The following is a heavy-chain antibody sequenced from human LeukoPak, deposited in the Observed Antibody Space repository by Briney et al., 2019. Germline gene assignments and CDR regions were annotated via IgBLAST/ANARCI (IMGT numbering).Heavy chain of an antibody. D-gene: IGHD3-16*01. CDR1: GFTVSSNY. V-gene: IGHV3-66*02. CDR3: ARDDVATVFDY. CDR2: IYSGGNT. Sequence: GGSLRLSCVASGFTVSSNYMTWVRQAPGKGLEWVSVIYSGGNTFYADSVKGRFTISRDNSKNTLYLQMNSLRGEDTAIYSCARDDVATVFDYWGQGTLVTVSS. J-gene: IGHJ4*02.